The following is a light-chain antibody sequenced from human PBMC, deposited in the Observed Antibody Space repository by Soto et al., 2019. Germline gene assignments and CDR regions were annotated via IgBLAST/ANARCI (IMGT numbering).Light chain of an antibody. Sequence: EIVLTQSPGTLSLSLGERATLSCRASQSVSSSYLAWYQQKPGQAPRLLIYGASSRATGIPDRFSGSGSGTDFTLTISRLEPEDFAVYYCQQYGSSPRVTFGGGTKVEIK. CDR2: GAS. CDR3: QQYGSSPRVT. CDR1: QSVSSSY. J-gene: IGKJ4*01. V-gene: IGKV3-20*01.